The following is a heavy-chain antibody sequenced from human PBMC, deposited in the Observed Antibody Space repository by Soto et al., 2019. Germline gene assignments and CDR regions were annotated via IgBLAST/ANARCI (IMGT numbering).Heavy chain of an antibody. V-gene: IGHV4-59*01. J-gene: IGHJ5*01. CDR3: ARDLSIGGFKPGAWFDS. CDR1: GGSFSSYY. CDR2: IYYSGST. D-gene: IGHD2-15*01. Sequence: TSETLSLTCAVYGGSFSSYYWSWIRQPPGKGLEWIGYIYYSGSTNYNPSLKSRVTISVDTSKNQFSLKLSSVTAADTAVYYCARDLSIGGFKPGAWFDSWGQGTLVTVSS.